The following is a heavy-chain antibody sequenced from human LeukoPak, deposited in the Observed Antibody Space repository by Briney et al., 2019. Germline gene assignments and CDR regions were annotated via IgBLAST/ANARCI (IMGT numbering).Heavy chain of an antibody. CDR3: ARDHPTYYYDSSGGYYYYYYGMDV. D-gene: IGHD3-22*01. Sequence: GASVKVSCKASGYTFTSYGISWVRQAPGQGLEWMGWISAYNGNTNYAQKLQGRVTMTTDTSTSTAYMELRSLRSDDTAVYYCARDHPTYYYDSSGGYYYYYYGMDVWGQGTTVTVS. CDR2: ISAYNGNT. V-gene: IGHV1-18*01. J-gene: IGHJ6*02. CDR1: GYTFTSYG.